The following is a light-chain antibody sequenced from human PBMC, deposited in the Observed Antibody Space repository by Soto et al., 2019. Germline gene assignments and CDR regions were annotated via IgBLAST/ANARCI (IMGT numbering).Light chain of an antibody. CDR1: QSVSSNN. CDR2: GAS. J-gene: IGKJ3*01. Sequence: EIVLTQSPGTLSLSPGERATLSCRASQSVSSNNLAWYQQRPGQAPRVVIYGASTRATGIPERFSGSGSGTDFTLTLSRLEPEDFAVYYCQQYARSPFTFGPGTKVDIK. V-gene: IGKV3-20*01. CDR3: QQYARSPFT.